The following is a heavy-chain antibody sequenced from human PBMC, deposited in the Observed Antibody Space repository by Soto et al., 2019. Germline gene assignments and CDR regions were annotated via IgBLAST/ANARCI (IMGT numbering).Heavy chain of an antibody. Sequence: PSETLSLTCTVSGGSISSSSYYWGWIRQPPGKGLEWIGYIYYIYYADSVKSRFTISRDNAKNSLYLQINSLRAEDTAVYYCAKDRDSSGYYYRNYWGQGTLVTVSS. J-gene: IGHJ4*02. CDR2: IYYI. CDR1: GGSISSSSYY. V-gene: IGHV4-39*07. CDR3: AKDRDSSGYYYRNY. D-gene: IGHD3-22*01.